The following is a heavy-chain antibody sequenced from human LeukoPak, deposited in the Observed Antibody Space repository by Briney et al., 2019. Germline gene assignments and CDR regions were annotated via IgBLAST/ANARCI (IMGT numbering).Heavy chain of an antibody. CDR1: GYSFTSYW. J-gene: IGHJ3*02. V-gene: IGHV5-51*01. CDR2: IYPGDSDT. CDR3: ARPAYCSSTSCYGNWGAFDI. D-gene: IGHD2-2*01. Sequence: GESLKTSCKGSGYSFTSYWIGWVRQMPGKGLAWMSIIYPGDSDTRYSPSFQGQVTISADKSISTAYLQWSSLKASDTAMYYCARPAYCSSTSCYGNWGAFDIWGQGTMVTVSS.